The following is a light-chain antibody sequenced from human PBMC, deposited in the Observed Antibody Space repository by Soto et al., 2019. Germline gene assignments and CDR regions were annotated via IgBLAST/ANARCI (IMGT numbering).Light chain of an antibody. J-gene: IGKJ1*01. CDR2: AAS. CDR3: QQYAGSPRT. Sequence: EIVLTQSPGTLSLSPGERATLSCRASQTITSNYLAWYQQKAGQAPRPLIYAASSRATGISDRFSGSGSGTDFTLTISRLEPEDFAVYYCQQYAGSPRTFGLGTKVEIK. CDR1: QTITSNY. V-gene: IGKV3-20*01.